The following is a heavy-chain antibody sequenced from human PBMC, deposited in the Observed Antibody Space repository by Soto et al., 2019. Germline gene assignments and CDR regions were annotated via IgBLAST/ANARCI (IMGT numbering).Heavy chain of an antibody. CDR3: AAEKDRGSSKFDY. D-gene: IGHD1-26*01. CDR2: IKADSDGGTI. J-gene: IGHJ4*02. V-gene: IGHV3-15*01. Sequence: EVLLVESGGGLVKPGGSLRLSCAASGFTFSNAWMSWVRQAPGKGLEWVGRIKADSDGGTIDYAAPVKGRIIISRDDSKNTLYLQMNSLKTEDTGVYYCAAEKDRGSSKFDYWGQGTLVTVSS. CDR1: GFTFSNAW.